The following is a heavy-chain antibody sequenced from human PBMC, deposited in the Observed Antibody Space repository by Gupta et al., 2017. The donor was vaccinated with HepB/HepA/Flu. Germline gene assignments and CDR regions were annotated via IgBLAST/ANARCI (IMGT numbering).Heavy chain of an antibody. CDR2: FSSGGDI. J-gene: IGHJ4*02. V-gene: IGHV3-23*01. CDR3: ATARPGTTYDY. CDR1: GFTFSTSA. Sequence: VQLLESWGDLVQPGGSLRLSCAASGFTFSTSAMIWVGQAPGKGLQWVSGFSSGGDIYYADSVKGRFTISRENSKNMLYFQMNSLRVEDTAVYYCATARPGTTYDYWGQGTLVTVSS. D-gene: IGHD1-1*01.